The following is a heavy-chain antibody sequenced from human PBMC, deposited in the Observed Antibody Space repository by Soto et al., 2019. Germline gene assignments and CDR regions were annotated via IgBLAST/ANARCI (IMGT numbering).Heavy chain of an antibody. D-gene: IGHD6-6*01. J-gene: IGHJ6*03. Sequence: EVQLLESGGGLVQPGGSLRLSCAASGFTFSSYAMSWVRQAPVKGLEWVSAISGSGGSTYYADSVKGRFTISRDNSKNTLYLQMNSLRAEDTAVYYCAKAGIAARDYYYYMDVWGKGTTVTVSS. CDR2: ISGSGGST. CDR1: GFTFSSYA. V-gene: IGHV3-23*01. CDR3: AKAGIAARDYYYYMDV.